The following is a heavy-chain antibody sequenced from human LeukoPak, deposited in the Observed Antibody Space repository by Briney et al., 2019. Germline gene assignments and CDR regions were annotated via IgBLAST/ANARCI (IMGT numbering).Heavy chain of an antibody. CDR2: IQQDGSEK. J-gene: IGHJ4*02. CDR3: ARLRYTYGKNFDY. CDR1: GFSFKAYW. Sequence: GGSLRLSCEASGFSFKAYWMSWVSQAPGTGLEWMANIQQDGSEKNYVDSVKGRFTFSRDNARNSLYLEMNSLRAEDTAVYYCARLRYTYGKNFDYWGQGTLVTVSS. V-gene: IGHV3-7*01. D-gene: IGHD5-18*01.